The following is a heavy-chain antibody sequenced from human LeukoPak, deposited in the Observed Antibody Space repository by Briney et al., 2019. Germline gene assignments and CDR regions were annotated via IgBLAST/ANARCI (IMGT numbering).Heavy chain of an antibody. V-gene: IGHV4-4*09. J-gene: IGHJ5*02. D-gene: IGHD6-6*01. CDR1: GGSISSYY. CDR3: ARQGIADRPDGDWYDP. Sequence: SETLSLTCTVSGGSISSYYWRWMRQPPGKGMEWIGYIYTSGSTNYNPSLTSRDTITVDTSENQFALMLSSVAAADTAVYYCARQGIADRPDGDWYDPWGQGTLVTVSS. CDR2: IYTSGST.